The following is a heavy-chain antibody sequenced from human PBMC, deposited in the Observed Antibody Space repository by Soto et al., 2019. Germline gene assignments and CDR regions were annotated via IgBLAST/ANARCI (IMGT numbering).Heavy chain of an antibody. D-gene: IGHD2-2*01. V-gene: IGHV1-69*13. Sequence: SVKVSCKASGGTFSSYAISWVRQAPGQGLEWMGGIIPIFGTANYAQKFQGRVTITADESTSTAYMELSSLRSEDTAVYYCATRDFEGDNGYCSSTSCPYYWGQGTLVTVSS. CDR2: IIPIFGTA. J-gene: IGHJ4*02. CDR1: GGTFSSYA. CDR3: ATRDFEGDNGYCSSTSCPYY.